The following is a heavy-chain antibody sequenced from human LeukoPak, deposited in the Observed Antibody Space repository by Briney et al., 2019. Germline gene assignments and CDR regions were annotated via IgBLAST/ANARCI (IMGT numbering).Heavy chain of an antibody. CDR3: AYSSSWYYFDY. CDR1: GGSISSYY. CDR2: IYYSGST. D-gene: IGHD6-13*01. V-gene: IGHV4-59*01. J-gene: IGHJ4*02. Sequence: SETLSLTCTVSGGSISSYYWSWIRQPPGKGLEWIGHIYYSGSTNYNPSLKSRVTISVDTSKNQFSLKLSSVTAADTAVYYCAYSSSWYYFDYWGQGTLVTVSS.